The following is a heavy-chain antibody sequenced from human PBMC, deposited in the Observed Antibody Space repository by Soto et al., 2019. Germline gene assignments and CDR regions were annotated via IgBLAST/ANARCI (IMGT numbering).Heavy chain of an antibody. D-gene: IGHD5-12*01. CDR1: GFTFSSYG. Sequence: QVQLVESGGGVVQPGRSLRLSCEASGFTFSSYGMHWVRQAPGKGLEWVAVISYDGSNKYYADSVKGRFTISRDNSKNTLYLQMNSLRAEDTAVYYCAKDVRGYSGYGADAFDIWGQGTMVTVSS. CDR3: AKDVRGYSGYGADAFDI. V-gene: IGHV3-30*18. J-gene: IGHJ3*02. CDR2: ISYDGSNK.